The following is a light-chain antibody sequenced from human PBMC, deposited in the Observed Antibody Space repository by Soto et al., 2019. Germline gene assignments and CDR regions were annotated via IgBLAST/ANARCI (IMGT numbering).Light chain of an antibody. V-gene: IGKV3-20*01. CDR3: QHFRSDTLT. Sequence: EFLLTQSPGTLSLSPGESATLACSASQTVRNHYVAWYQQKPGKAPRILSDYASSRATGSPDRFSGGGAGTDFTLTSSRLEPAAFAVYYCQHFRSDTLTFGGGTNVEIK. CDR1: QTVRNHY. J-gene: IGKJ4*01. CDR2: YAS.